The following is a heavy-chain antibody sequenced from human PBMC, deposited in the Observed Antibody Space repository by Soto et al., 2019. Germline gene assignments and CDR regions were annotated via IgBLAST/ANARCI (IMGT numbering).Heavy chain of an antibody. CDR2: IYSGGST. J-gene: IGHJ6*03. CDR3: ERAPGATIRYYYYMDV. CDR1: GFTVSSNY. Sequence: PGGSLRLSCAASGFTVSSNYMSWVRQAPGKGLEWVSVIYSGGSTYYADSVKGRFTISRDNSKNTLYLQMNSLRAEDTAVYYCERAPGATIRYYYYMDVWGKGTTVTVSS. V-gene: IGHV3-66*01. D-gene: IGHD5-12*01.